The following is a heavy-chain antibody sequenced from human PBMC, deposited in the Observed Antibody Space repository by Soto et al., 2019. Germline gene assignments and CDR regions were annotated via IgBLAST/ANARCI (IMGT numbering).Heavy chain of an antibody. CDR2: ISSNGGST. CDR1: GFTFSSYA. J-gene: IGHJ4*02. CDR3: ARARYYGSGSSYYFDY. Sequence: GGSLRLSCAASGFTFSSYAMHWVRQAPGKGLEYVSAISSNGGSTYYANSVKGRFTISRDNSKNTLYLQMGSLRAEDMAVYYCARARYYGSGSSYYFDYWGQGT. D-gene: IGHD3-10*01. V-gene: IGHV3-64*01.